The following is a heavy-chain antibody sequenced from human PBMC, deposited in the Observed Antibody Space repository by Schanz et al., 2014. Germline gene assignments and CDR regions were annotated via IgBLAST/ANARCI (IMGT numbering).Heavy chain of an antibody. J-gene: IGHJ4*02. CDR1: GFAFSDYG. D-gene: IGHD3-16*01. Sequence: QVQLVESGGGVVQPGKSLRLSCAASGFAFSDYGMHWVRQAPGKGLEWVAFISYDGNEKHYPDSVKGRFTISRDNSRNTLFLQMDSLRDEDTAVYYCAGGPRGGYIEYWGQGTLVIVSS. CDR2: ISYDGNEK. CDR3: AGGPRGGYIEY. V-gene: IGHV3-30*03.